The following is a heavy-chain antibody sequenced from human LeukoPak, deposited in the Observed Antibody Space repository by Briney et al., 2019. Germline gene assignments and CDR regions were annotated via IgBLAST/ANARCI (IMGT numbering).Heavy chain of an antibody. D-gene: IGHD2-2*01. CDR1: GGSISSYY. J-gene: IGHJ4*02. V-gene: IGHV4-59*01. CDR2: IYYSGST. Sequence: SETLSLTCTVSGGSISSYYWSWIRQPLGKGLEWIGYIYYSGSTNYNPSLKSRITISVDTSKNQFSLKLSSVTAADTAVYYCARVGYCSSTSCYRTAYFDYWGQGTLVTVSS. CDR3: ARVGYCSSTSCYRTAYFDY.